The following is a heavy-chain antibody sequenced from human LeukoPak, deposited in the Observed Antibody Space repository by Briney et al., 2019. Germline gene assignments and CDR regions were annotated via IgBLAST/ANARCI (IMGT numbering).Heavy chain of an antibody. J-gene: IGHJ3*02. V-gene: IGHV4-34*01. Sequence: SETLSLTCAVYGGSFSGYYWSWIRQPPGEGLEWIGEINHSGSTNYNPSLKSRVTISVDTSKNQFSLKLSSVTAADTAVYYCARGRRTLYKMTPGDAFDIWGQGTMVTVSS. D-gene: IGHD3-16*01. CDR1: GGSFSGYY. CDR3: ARGRRTLYKMTPGDAFDI. CDR2: INHSGST.